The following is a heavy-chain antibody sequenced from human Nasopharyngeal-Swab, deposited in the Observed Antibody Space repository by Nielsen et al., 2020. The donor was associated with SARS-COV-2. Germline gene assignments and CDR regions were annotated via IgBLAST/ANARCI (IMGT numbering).Heavy chain of an antibody. V-gene: IGHV3-21*01. CDR2: ISSSSSYI. CDR1: GFTFSSYS. Sequence: GGSLRLSCAASGFTFSSYSMNWVRQAPGKGLEWVSSISSSSSYIYYADSVKGRFTISRDNAKSSLYLQMNSLRAEDTAVYYCARDSGPEIWQWLAYYFDYWGQGTLVTVSS. D-gene: IGHD6-19*01. J-gene: IGHJ4*02. CDR3: ARDSGPEIWQWLAYYFDY.